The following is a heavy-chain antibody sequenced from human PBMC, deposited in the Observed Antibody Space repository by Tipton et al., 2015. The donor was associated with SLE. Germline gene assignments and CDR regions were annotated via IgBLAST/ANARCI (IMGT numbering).Heavy chain of an antibody. J-gene: IGHJ3*02. Sequence: PGLVKPSETLSLTCAVSGYSISSAYSWGWIRQTPGKGLEWIGTVYHSGSTHSNPSLKSRVTISVDTSKNQFSLNLTSVTAADTAVYYCATFRDVVQGVIGAFNIWGQGTMVTVSS. D-gene: IGHD3-10*01. CDR2: VYHSGST. V-gene: IGHV4-38-2*01. CDR1: GYSISSAYS. CDR3: ATFRDVVQGVIGAFNI.